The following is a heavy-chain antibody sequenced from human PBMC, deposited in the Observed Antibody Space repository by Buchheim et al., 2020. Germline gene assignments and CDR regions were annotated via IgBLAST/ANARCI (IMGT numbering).Heavy chain of an antibody. Sequence: EVQLLESGGALVQPGGSLRLSCAASGLTFSSCAMAWVRQAPGKGLEWVSTLSVSGATNYAVSVKGRFTISRDHSKNTLHLQMNSLRAEDTAVYYCAKDQNIAVSENYYYAMDVWGQGTT. J-gene: IGHJ6*02. V-gene: IGHV3-23*01. D-gene: IGHD6-19*01. CDR3: AKDQNIAVSENYYYAMDV. CDR2: LSVSGAT. CDR1: GLTFSSCA.